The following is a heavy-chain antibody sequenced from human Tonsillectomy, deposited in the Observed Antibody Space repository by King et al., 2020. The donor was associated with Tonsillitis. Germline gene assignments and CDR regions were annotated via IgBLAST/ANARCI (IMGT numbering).Heavy chain of an antibody. CDR1: GFTFSSYA. J-gene: IGHJ4*02. D-gene: IGHD2-21*02. CDR3: DVVVTAILSLRSDS. CDR2: ISGSGGST. V-gene: IGHV3-23*04. Sequence: VQLVESGGGLVQPGGSLRLSCAASGFTFSSYAMSWVRQAPGKGLEWVSAISGSGGSTYYADSVKGRFTISRDNSKNTLYLQMNSLRAEDTAVYYCDVVVTAILSLRSDSWGQGTLVTVSS.